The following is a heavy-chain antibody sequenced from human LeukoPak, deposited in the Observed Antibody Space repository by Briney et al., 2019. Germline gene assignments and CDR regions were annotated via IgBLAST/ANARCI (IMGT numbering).Heavy chain of an antibody. CDR2: MNPNSGNT. CDR3: ARGRGVIRSGDY. J-gene: IGHJ4*02. V-gene: IGHV1-8*01. D-gene: IGHD3-10*01. CDR1: GSTFTSYD. Sequence: ASVKVSCKASGSTFTSYDINWVRQATGQGLEWMGWMNPNSGNTGYAQKFQGRVTMTRNTSISTAYMELSSLRSEDTAVYYCARGRGVIRSGDYWGQGTLVTVSS.